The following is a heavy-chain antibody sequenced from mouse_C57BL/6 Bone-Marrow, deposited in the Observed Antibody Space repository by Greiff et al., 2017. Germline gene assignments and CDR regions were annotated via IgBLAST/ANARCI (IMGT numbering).Heavy chain of an antibody. CDR3: TPPWGFDV. V-gene: IGHV14-4*01. CDR1: GFNIKDDY. CDR2: IDPENGDT. J-gene: IGHJ1*03. Sequence: EVKLVESGAELVRPGASVKLSCTASGFNIKDDYMHWVKQRPEQGLEWIGWIDPENGDTEYASKFQGKATITADTSSNTAYLQLSSLTSEDTAVYYCTPPWGFDVWGTGTTVTVSS.